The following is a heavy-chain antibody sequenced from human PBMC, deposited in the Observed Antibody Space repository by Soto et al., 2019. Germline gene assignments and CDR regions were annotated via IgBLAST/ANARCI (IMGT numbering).Heavy chain of an antibody. CDR2: ISAYNGNT. Sequence: ASVKVSCKASGYTFTSYGISWVRQAPGQGLEWMGWISAYNGNTNYAQKLQGRVTMTTDTSTSTAYMELRSLRSDDTAVYYCASLYYDFWSGHPRDHYGMDVWGQGTTVTVSS. D-gene: IGHD3-3*01. CDR1: GYTFTSYG. CDR3: ASLYYDFWSGHPRDHYGMDV. V-gene: IGHV1-18*04. J-gene: IGHJ6*02.